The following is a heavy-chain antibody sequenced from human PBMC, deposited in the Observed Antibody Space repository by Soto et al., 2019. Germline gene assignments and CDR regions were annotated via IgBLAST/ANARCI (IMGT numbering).Heavy chain of an antibody. J-gene: IGHJ5*02. V-gene: IGHV4-59*08. CDR3: ASQAHCSSPSCYGGGYNRFAP. CDR2: IYYSGST. CDR1: GGSISSYY. Sequence: SETLSLTCTVSGGSISSYYWSWIRQPPGKGLEWIGYIYYSGSTNYNPSLKSRVTISVDTSKNQFSLKLSSVTAADTAVYYCASQAHCSSPSCYGGGYNRFAPRGQGPLVPVSS. D-gene: IGHD2-2*01.